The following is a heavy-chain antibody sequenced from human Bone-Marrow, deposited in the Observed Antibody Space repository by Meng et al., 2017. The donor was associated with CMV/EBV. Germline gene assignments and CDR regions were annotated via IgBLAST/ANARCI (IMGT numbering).Heavy chain of an antibody. D-gene: IGHD1-26*01. CDR3: AREGYCAYYFDK. J-gene: IGHJ4*02. CDR2: INNDGSST. Sequence: GESLKISCAASGFAFNTHWMHWVRQAPGKGLVWVSRINNDGSSTGYADSVKGRFTISRDNAKNTLYLQMTSLRAEDTAVYYCAREGYCAYYFDKWGQGTMVTASS. CDR1: GFAFNTHW. V-gene: IGHV3-74*01.